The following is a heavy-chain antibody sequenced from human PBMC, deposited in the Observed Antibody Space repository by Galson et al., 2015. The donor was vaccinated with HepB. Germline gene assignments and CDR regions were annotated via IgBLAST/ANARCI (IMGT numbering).Heavy chain of an antibody. Sequence: SLRLSCAASGFTFSSYAMSWVRQAPGKGLEWVSAISSSGGLTYYADSVKGRFTISRDNSKNTLSLQMNSLRAEDTAVYYCAKVAATSGYYSSGFDIWGQGTTVTVSS. CDR3: AKVAATSGYYSSGFDI. J-gene: IGHJ3*02. CDR2: ISSSGGLT. CDR1: GFTFSSYA. D-gene: IGHD3-22*01. V-gene: IGHV3-23*01.